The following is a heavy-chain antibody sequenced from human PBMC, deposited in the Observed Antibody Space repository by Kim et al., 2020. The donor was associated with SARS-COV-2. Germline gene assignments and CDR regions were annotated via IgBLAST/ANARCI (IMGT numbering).Heavy chain of an antibody. CDR1: GYTFTSYA. CDR2: INTNTGNP. V-gene: IGHV7-4-1*02. Sequence: ASVKVSCKASGYTFTSYAMNWVRQAPGQGLEWMGWINTNTGNPTYAQGFTGRFVFSLDTSVSTAYLQISSLKAEDTAVYYCARDPPHPGDYDSSVGGYWGQGTLVTVSS. D-gene: IGHD3-22*01. CDR3: ARDPPHPGDYDSSVGGY. J-gene: IGHJ4*02.